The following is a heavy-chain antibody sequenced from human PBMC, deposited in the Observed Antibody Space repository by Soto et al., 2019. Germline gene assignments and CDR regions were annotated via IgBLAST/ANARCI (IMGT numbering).Heavy chain of an antibody. CDR2: ISYDESDK. D-gene: IGHD6-19*01. V-gene: IGHV3-30*03. J-gene: IGHJ4*02. CDR1: GFTFISYA. Sequence: PGWSLRLACASSGFTFISYAMHWVRQAPGKGLEWVAIISYDESDKYYADSLKGRFTISRDNSKNMLYLQMNSLRGEDTAVYYCARDLSVAGPDYWGQGTLVTVSS. CDR3: ARDLSVAGPDY.